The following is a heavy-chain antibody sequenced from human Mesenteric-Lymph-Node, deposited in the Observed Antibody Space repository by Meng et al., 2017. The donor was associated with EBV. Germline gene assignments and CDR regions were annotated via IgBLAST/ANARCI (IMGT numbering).Heavy chain of an antibody. CDR1: GGSVSSGSYY. Sequence: QVQLQGAGPGLVKPSETLSLTCSVSGGSVSSGSYYWSWIRQPPGKGLEWIGEINYGGSTNYSPSLKSRVTISLDTSNNQFSLKLTSVTAADTAVYYCARGPLAFGGVIVQFWGQGTLVTVSS. V-gene: IGHV4-61*01. CDR2: INYGGST. CDR3: ARGPLAFGGVIVQF. D-gene: IGHD3-16*02. J-gene: IGHJ4*02.